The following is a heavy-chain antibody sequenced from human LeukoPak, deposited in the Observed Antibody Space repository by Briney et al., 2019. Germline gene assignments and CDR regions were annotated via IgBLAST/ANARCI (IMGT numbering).Heavy chain of an antibody. D-gene: IGHD3-3*01. CDR2: IYYSGST. CDR1: GGSISSGGYY. CDR3: TRPHTRFLEDAFDI. Sequence: SQTLSLTCTVSGGSISSGGYYWSWIRQHPGKGLEWIGYIYYSGSTYYNPSLKSRVTISVDTSKNQFSLKLSSVTAADTAVYSCTRPHTRFLEDAFDIWGQGTMVTVSS. J-gene: IGHJ3*02. V-gene: IGHV4-31*03.